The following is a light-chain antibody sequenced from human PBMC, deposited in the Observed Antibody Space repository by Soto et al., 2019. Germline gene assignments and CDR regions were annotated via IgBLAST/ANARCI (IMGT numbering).Light chain of an antibody. CDR3: QQYDNLPPYT. CDR1: QDISNY. Sequence: DIQMTQSPSSLSASVGDRVTITCQASQDISNYLNWYQQKPGKAPKLLIYDASNLETGVPSRFSGRGSGTDFTFTISSLQPEDIATYYYQQYDNLPPYTFGQGTKLEIK. J-gene: IGKJ2*01. V-gene: IGKV1-33*01. CDR2: DAS.